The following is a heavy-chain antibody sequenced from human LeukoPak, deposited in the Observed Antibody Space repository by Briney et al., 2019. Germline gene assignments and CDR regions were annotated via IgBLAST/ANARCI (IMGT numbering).Heavy chain of an antibody. CDR2: ISAYNGNT. Sequence: ASVKVSCKASGYTLTSYGISWVRQAPGQGLEWMGWISAYNGNTNYAQKLQGRVTMTTDTSTSTAYMELRSLRSDDTAVYYCARIPDTTFGVVPDYWGQGTLVTVSS. CDR1: GYTLTSYG. D-gene: IGHD3-3*01. J-gene: IGHJ4*02. V-gene: IGHV1-18*01. CDR3: ARIPDTTFGVVPDY.